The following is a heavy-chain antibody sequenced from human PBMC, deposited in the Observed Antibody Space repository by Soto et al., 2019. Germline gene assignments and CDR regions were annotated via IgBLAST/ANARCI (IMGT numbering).Heavy chain of an antibody. Sequence: PSETLSLTCTVSGGSISSSSYYWGWIRQPPGKGLEWIGSIYYSGSTYYNPSLKSRVTISVDTSKNQFSLKLSSVTAADTAVYYCASAISSSPTYYDFWSGYDGPYYYGMDVWGQGTTVTVSS. CDR3: ASAISSSPTYYDFWSGYDGPYYYGMDV. V-gene: IGHV4-39*01. CDR2: IYYSGST. J-gene: IGHJ6*02. CDR1: GGSISSSSYY. D-gene: IGHD3-3*01.